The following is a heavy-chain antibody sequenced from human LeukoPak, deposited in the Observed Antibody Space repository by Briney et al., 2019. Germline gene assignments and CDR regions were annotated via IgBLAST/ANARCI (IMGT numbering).Heavy chain of an antibody. D-gene: IGHD5-12*01. CDR1: GYTFSSYY. J-gene: IGHJ4*02. Sequence: ASVKVSCKASGYTFSSYYMHGVRQAPGQGLEWMGIINPSGGSTNYAQKFQGRVTMTRDTSTSTVYMELSSLRSEDTAVYYCARGTGYRREFDYWGQGTLVTVSS. CDR3: ARGTGYRREFDY. V-gene: IGHV1-46*01. CDR2: INPSGGST.